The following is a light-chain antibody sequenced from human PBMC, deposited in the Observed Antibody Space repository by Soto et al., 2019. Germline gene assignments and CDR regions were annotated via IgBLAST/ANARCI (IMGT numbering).Light chain of an antibody. CDR2: GAS. J-gene: IGKJ1*01. V-gene: IGKV3-20*01. Sequence: EIVLTQFPGTLSLSPGERATLSCRASQSISGSNLAWYQQKPGQPPRLLIYGASTRATGIPDRFSGSGSGTDFALTISRLEPEDFAVYYCQQYGTSPRTFGQGTNVEIK. CDR1: QSISGSN. CDR3: QQYGTSPRT.